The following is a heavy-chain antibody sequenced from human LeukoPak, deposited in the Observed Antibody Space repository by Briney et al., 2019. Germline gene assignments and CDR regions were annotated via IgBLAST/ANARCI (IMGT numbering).Heavy chain of an antibody. Sequence: ASVKVSCKASGYTFTSYGISWVRQAPGQGLDGMGWISAYNGNTNYAQKLQGRVTMTTDTSTSTAYMELRSLRSDDRAVYYCASRIAVAGVTNDAFDIWGQGTMATVSS. CDR2: ISAYNGNT. J-gene: IGHJ3*02. CDR3: ASRIAVAGVTNDAFDI. D-gene: IGHD6-19*01. CDR1: GYTFTSYG. V-gene: IGHV1-18*01.